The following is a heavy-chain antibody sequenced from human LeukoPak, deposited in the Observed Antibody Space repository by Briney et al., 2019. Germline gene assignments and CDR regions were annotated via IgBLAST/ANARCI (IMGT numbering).Heavy chain of an antibody. CDR1: GFTFSSYW. CDR3: ARVGPPYYYYYMDV. J-gene: IGHJ6*03. CDR2: IKQDGSEK. Sequence: PGGSLRLSCAASGFTFSSYWMTWVRQAPGKGLEWVANIKQDGSEKYSVDSLKGRFTISRDNAKKLLYLQTNSLRVEDTAVYYCARVGPPYYYYYMDVWGKGTTVTVSS. V-gene: IGHV3-7*01.